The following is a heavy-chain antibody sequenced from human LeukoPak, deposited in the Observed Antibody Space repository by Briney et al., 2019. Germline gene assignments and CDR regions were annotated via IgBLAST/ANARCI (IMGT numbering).Heavy chain of an antibody. J-gene: IGHJ4*02. CDR1: GFTFSSYA. Sequence: PSGRSLRLSCAASGFTFSSYAMHWVRQAPGKGLEWVAVISYDGSNKYYADSVKGRFTISRDNPKNTLCLQMNSLRAEDTAVYYCAKLVVITHRGDYWGQGTLVTVSS. CDR3: AKLVVITHRGDY. CDR2: ISYDGSNK. D-gene: IGHD3-22*01. V-gene: IGHV3-30-3*02.